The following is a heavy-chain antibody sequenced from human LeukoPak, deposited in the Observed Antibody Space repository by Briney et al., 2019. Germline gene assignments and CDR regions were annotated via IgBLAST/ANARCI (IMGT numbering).Heavy chain of an antibody. Sequence: SETLSLTCSVSGGSISSSTYYWGWIRQPPGKGLEWIGSIDYTGSTYYNASLKSRVTISVDTSKNQFSLKLSSVTAADTAVYYCARDAGYSYGYPYYYYYMDVWGKGTTVTVSS. V-gene: IGHV4-39*07. D-gene: IGHD5-18*01. CDR3: ARDAGYSYGYPYYYYYMDV. CDR1: GGSISSSTYY. J-gene: IGHJ6*03. CDR2: IDYTGST.